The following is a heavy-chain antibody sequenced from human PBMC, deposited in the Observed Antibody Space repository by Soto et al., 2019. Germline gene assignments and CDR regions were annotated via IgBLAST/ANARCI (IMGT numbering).Heavy chain of an antibody. CDR1: FTSYD. D-gene: IGHD6-19*01. J-gene: IGHJ6*02. V-gene: IGHV1-8*01. CDR3: ARGPGSSDWRFSYYYMDV. Sequence: QVQLVQSGAEVKKPGASVKVSCTFTSYDINWVRQATGQGLEWMAWMNPNSGNTRYAQKFQGRVTMTRNTSNFTAYMDLSSLRSEDTAVYYCARGPGSSDWRFSYYYMDVWGQGTTVTVSS. CDR2: MNPNSGNT.